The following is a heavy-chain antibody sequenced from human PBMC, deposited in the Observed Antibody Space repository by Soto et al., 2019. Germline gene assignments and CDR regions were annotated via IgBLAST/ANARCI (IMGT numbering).Heavy chain of an antibody. CDR2: IWYDGSNK. CDR3: ARRRYYYDSSGYTGEYYYGMDV. CDR1: GFTFSSYG. V-gene: IGHV3-33*01. J-gene: IGHJ6*02. D-gene: IGHD3-22*01. Sequence: QVQLVESGGGVVQPGRSLRLSCAASGFTFSSYGMHWVRQAPGKGLEWVAVIWYDGSNKYYADSVKGRFTISRDNSKNTLYLQMNSLRAEDTAVYYCARRRYYYDSSGYTGEYYYGMDVWGQGTTVTVSS.